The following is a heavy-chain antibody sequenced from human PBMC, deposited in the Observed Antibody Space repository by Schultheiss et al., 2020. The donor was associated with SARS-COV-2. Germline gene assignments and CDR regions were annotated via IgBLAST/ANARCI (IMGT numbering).Heavy chain of an antibody. CDR2: IGTAGDT. D-gene: IGHD3-22*01. CDR3: AKGASGYYYDSSGYSRSLDV. V-gene: IGHV3-13*01. J-gene: IGHJ6*02. CDR1: GFTFSSYD. Sequence: GGSLRLSCAASGFTFSSYDMHWVRQATGKGLEWVSAIGTAGDTYYPGSVKGRFTISRDNSKNTLYLQMNSLRAEDTAVYYCAKGASGYYYDSSGYSRSLDVWGQGTTVTVSS.